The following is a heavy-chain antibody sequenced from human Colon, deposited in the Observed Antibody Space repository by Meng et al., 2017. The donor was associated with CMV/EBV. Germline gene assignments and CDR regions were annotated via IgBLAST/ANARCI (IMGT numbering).Heavy chain of an antibody. J-gene: IGHJ5*02. Sequence: GGSLRLSCAASGFTFSSYSMNWVRQAPGKGLEWVSSISSSSSYIYYADSVKGRFTISRDNAKNSLYLQMNSLRAEDTAVYYCASLVVVPAAPNWFDPWGQGTLVTVSS. CDR1: GFTFSSYS. CDR3: ASLVVVPAAPNWFDP. CDR2: ISSSSSYI. V-gene: IGHV3-21*01. D-gene: IGHD2-2*01.